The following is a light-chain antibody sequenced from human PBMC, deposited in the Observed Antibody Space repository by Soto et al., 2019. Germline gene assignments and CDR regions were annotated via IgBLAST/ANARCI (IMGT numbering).Light chain of an antibody. CDR2: GAF. Sequence: EIVMTQSPVTLSVSTGERATLSCRASQSVSSNLAWYQQKPGQAPSLLIYGAFTRATGIPARFSGTGSGTEFTLTISSLQSEDFELYYCQQYNDWPLTFGQGTKVDI. CDR3: QQYNDWPLT. J-gene: IGKJ1*01. V-gene: IGKV3-15*01. CDR1: QSVSSN.